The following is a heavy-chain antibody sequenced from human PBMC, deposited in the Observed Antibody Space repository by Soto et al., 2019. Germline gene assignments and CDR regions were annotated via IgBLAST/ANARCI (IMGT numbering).Heavy chain of an antibody. CDR1: GFTFSSYS. Sequence: EVQLVESGGGLVKPGRSLRLSCAASGFTFSSYSMNWVRQAPGKGLEWVSSISSSSSYIYYADSVKGRFTISRDNAKNSLYLQMNSLRAEDTAVYYCARDRFLEWLLSEGTYYYYGMDVWGQGTTVTVSS. J-gene: IGHJ6*02. D-gene: IGHD3-3*01. CDR2: ISSSSSYI. V-gene: IGHV3-21*01. CDR3: ARDRFLEWLLSEGTYYYYGMDV.